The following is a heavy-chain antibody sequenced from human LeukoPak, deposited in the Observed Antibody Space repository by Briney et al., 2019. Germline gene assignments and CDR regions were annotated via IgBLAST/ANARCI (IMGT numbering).Heavy chain of an antibody. Sequence: GVSLRLSCAASGLTFSAYWMSWVRQAPGKGLEWVANIQKDGSDKYYVDSVKGRFTISRDNAKNSLYLQMNSLRAEDPAVYYCARSLWPEDYWGQGTLVTVSS. D-gene: IGHD2-21*01. CDR3: ARSLWPEDY. V-gene: IGHV3-7*01. CDR1: GLTFSAYW. CDR2: IQKDGSDK. J-gene: IGHJ4*02.